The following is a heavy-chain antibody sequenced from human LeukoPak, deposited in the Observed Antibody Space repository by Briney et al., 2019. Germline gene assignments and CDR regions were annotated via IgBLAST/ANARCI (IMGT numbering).Heavy chain of an antibody. CDR2: ISYDGSNK. CDR1: GFTFSSYG. D-gene: IGHD4-11*01. Sequence: GGSLRLSCAASGFTFSSYGMHWVRQAPGKGLEWVAVISYDGSNKYYADSVKGRFTISRDNSKNTLYLQMNSLRAEDTAVYYCAKILPDTVTADYWGQGTLVTVSS. J-gene: IGHJ4*02. CDR3: AKILPDTVTADY. V-gene: IGHV3-30*18.